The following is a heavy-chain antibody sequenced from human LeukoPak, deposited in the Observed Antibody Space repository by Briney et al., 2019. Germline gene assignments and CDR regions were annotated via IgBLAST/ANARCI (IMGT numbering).Heavy chain of an antibody. V-gene: IGHV3-43D*04. CDR1: GFTFDDYA. CDR2: ISWDGGST. D-gene: IGHD6-13*01. J-gene: IGHJ2*01. CDR3: AKAVAAAGPDWYFDL. Sequence: GGSLRLSCAASGFTFDDYAMHWVRQALGKGLEWVSLISWDGGSTYYADSVKGRFTISRDNSKNSLYLQMNSLRAEDTALYYCAKAVAAAGPDWYFDLWGRGTLVTVSS.